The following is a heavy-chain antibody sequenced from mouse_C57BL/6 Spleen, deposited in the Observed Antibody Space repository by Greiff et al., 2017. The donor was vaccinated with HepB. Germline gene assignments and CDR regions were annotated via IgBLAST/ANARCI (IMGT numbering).Heavy chain of an antibody. V-gene: IGHV1-52*01. CDR3: ARWLILYYFSY. J-gene: IGHJ2*01. CDR2: IDPSDSET. Sequence: VQLQQSGAELVRPGSSVKLSCKASGYTFTSSWMHWVKQRPEQGLEWIGNIDPSDSETNYNQKFKDKATLTVDKSSSTAYMQRSSLTSEDSAVYYCARWLILYYFSYWGHSTTLPVAP. D-gene: IGHD1-2*01. CDR1: GYTFTSSW.